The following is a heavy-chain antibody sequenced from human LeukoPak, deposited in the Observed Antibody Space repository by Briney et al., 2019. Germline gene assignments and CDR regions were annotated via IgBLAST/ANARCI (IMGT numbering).Heavy chain of an antibody. J-gene: IGHJ4*02. CDR3: ASFSGQAVAGTTSWRLVKPGNKHE. Sequence: PSETLSLTCTVSGGSISSSSYYWGWIRQPPGKGLEWIGSIYYSGSTYYNPSLKSRVTISVDTSKNQFSLKLSSVTAADTAVYYCASFSGQAVAGTTSWRLVKPGNKHEWGQGTLVTVSS. D-gene: IGHD6-19*01. V-gene: IGHV4-39*01. CDR2: IYYSGST. CDR1: GGSISSSSYY.